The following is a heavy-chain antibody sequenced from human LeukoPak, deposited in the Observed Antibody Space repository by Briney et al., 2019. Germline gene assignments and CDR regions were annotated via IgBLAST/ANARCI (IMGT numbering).Heavy chain of an antibody. CDR3: AKPYYYDSSVGAFDI. CDR2: ISWDGGST. J-gene: IGHJ3*02. CDR1: GFTFDDYA. D-gene: IGHD3-22*01. Sequence: GGSLRLSCAASGFTFDDYAMHWVRQAPGKGLEWVSLISWDGGSTYYVDSVKGRFTISRDNSKNSLYLQMNSLRTEDTALYYCAKPYYYDSSVGAFDIWGQGTMVTVSS. V-gene: IGHV3-43*01.